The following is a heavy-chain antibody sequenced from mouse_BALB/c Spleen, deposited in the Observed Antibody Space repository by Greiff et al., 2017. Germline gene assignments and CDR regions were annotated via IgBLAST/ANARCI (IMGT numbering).Heavy chain of an antibody. D-gene: IGHD2-1*01. V-gene: IGHV2-9*02. Sequence: VMLVESGPGLVAPSQSLSITCTVSGFSLTSYGVHWVRQPPGKGLEWLGVIWAGGSTNYNSALMSRLSISKDNSKSQVFLKMNSLQTDDTAMYYCARPGNYYYAMDYWGQGTSVTVSS. CDR2: IWAGGST. CDR1: GFSLTSYG. CDR3: ARPGNYYYAMDY. J-gene: IGHJ4*01.